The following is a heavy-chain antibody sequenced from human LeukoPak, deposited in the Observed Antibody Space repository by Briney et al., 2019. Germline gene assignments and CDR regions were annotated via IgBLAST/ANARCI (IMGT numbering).Heavy chain of an antibody. CDR2: ISSSGSTI. V-gene: IGHV3-48*04. Sequence: PGGSLRLSCAASGFTFTNYWMSWVRQAPGKGLEWVSYISSSGSTIYYADSVKGRFTISRDNAKNSLYLQMNSLRAEDTAVYYCASNVDTATRAYWGQGTLVTVSS. J-gene: IGHJ4*02. CDR1: GFTFTNYW. CDR3: ASNVDTATRAY. D-gene: IGHD5-18*01.